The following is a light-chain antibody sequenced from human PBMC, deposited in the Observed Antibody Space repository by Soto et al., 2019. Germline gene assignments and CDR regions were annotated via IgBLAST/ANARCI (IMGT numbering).Light chain of an antibody. CDR1: SSNVGYYNY. Sequence: QSALTQPPSVSGSPGQSVTISCTGTSSNVGYYNYVSWYQQHPGTAPKLMIYDATLRPSGVPGRFSGSKSGNTASLAISGLQAEDEADYYCCSYAGSFTFLVFGAGTKLTVL. V-gene: IGLV2-11*01. CDR2: DAT. CDR3: CSYAGSFTFLV. J-gene: IGLJ1*01.